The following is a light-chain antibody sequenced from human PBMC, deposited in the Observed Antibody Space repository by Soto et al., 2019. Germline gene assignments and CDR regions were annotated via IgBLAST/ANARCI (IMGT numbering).Light chain of an antibody. Sequence: DFQMTQSPSSLSASVGDRVTITCRASQGIRNNLAWYQQKPGKVPQLLIYTASTLHSGVPSRFSGSGSGTDFTLTISSLQPEDVGTYYCQKCNGAPFTFGPGTTVDIK. CDR2: TAS. J-gene: IGKJ3*01. V-gene: IGKV1-27*01. CDR3: QKCNGAPFT. CDR1: QGIRNN.